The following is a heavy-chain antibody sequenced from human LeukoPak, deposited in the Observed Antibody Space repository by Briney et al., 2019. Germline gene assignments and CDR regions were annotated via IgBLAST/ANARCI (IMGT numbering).Heavy chain of an antibody. CDR2: IYPGDSDT. CDR1: GYSFANYW. CDR3: ASQRYCSSSSCYEAQDWFDP. Sequence: GESLKISCKGSGYSFANYWIGWVRQMPGKGLEWMGIIYPGDSDTRYGPSFQGQVTISADKSTSTAYLQWSSLKASDTAMYYCASQRYCSSSSCYEAQDWFDPWGQGTLVTVSS. J-gene: IGHJ5*02. V-gene: IGHV5-51*01. D-gene: IGHD2-2*01.